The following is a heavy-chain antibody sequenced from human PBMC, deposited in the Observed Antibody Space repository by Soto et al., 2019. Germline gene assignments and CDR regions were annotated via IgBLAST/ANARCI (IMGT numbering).Heavy chain of an antibody. CDR3: ARLMGTSFDL. CDR1: GFIFSDHY. D-gene: IGHD2-8*01. J-gene: IGHJ5*02. Sequence: GGSLRLSCAASGFIFSDHYMDWVRQAPGKGLEWVGRARNKVSGYTTAYAASVKGRFAISRDDSRNSLFLQMNSPKTEDTAVYFCARLMGTSFDLWGQGTLVTVSS. V-gene: IGHV3-72*01. CDR2: ARNKVSGYTT.